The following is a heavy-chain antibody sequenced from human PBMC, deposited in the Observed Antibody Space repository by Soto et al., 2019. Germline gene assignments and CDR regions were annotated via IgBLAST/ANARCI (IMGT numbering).Heavy chain of an antibody. CDR2: IYYSGST. Sequence: QVQLQESGPGLVKPSQTLSLTCTVSGGSISSGGYYWSWIRQHPGKGLEWIGYIYYSGSTYYNPSLKSRVTISVDTSKNQFSLKLSSVTAADTAVYYCARVLRLEPELFHYYYGMDVWGQGTTVTVSS. CDR1: GGSISSGGYY. CDR3: ARVLRLEPELFHYYYGMDV. J-gene: IGHJ6*02. V-gene: IGHV4-31*03. D-gene: IGHD1-1*01.